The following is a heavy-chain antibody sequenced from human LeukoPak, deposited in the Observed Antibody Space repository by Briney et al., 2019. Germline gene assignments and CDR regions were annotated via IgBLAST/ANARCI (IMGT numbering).Heavy chain of an antibody. CDR1: GGSISSGSYY. V-gene: IGHV4-61*02. D-gene: IGHD1-26*01. CDR3: ARELGYSGSYRDAFDI. CDR2: IYTSGST. J-gene: IGHJ3*02. Sequence: SQTLSLTCTVSGGSISSGSYYWSWIRQPAGRGLEWIGRIYTSGSTNYNPSLKSRVTISVDTSKNQFSLKLSSVTAADTAVYYCARELGYSGSYRDAFDIWGQGTMVTVSS.